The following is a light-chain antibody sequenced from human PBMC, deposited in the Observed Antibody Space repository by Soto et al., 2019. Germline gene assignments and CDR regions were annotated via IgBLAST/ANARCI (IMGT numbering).Light chain of an antibody. V-gene: IGLV2-8*01. CDR1: SSDVGGYDY. CDR3: SFYAAINSVI. CDR2: EVT. Sequence: QSVLTQPPSASGSPGQSVTISCTGTSSDVGGYDYVSWYQQQSGKAPKLLIYEVTKRPSGVPDRFSGSKSGNTASLTVSGLQAEDEADYYCSFYAAINSVIFGPGTKLTVL. J-gene: IGLJ2*01.